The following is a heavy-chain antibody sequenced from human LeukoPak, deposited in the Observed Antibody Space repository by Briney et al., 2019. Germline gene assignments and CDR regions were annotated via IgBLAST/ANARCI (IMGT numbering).Heavy chain of an antibody. Sequence: GGSLRLSCAASGFTFSDYYMSWIRQAPGKGLEWVSYISSSSGYTNYADSVKGRFTISRDNAKNSLYLQMNSLRAEDTAVYYCARDKGRYFDWLLPHDAFDIWGQGTMVTVSS. V-gene: IGHV3-11*06. CDR1: GFTFSDYY. J-gene: IGHJ3*02. CDR2: ISSSSGYT. CDR3: ARDKGRYFDWLLPHDAFDI. D-gene: IGHD3-9*01.